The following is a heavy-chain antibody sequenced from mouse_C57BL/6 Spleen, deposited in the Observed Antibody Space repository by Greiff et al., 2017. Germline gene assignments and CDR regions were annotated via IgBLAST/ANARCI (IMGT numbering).Heavy chain of an antibody. CDR2: INPSTGGT. V-gene: IGHV1-42*01. Sequence: DVQLVESGPELVKPGASVKISCKASGYSFTGYYMNWVKQSPEKSLEWIGEINPSTGGTTYNQKFKAKATLTVDKSSSTAYMQLKSLTSEDSAVYYCARSYYGSSYFDYWGQGTTLTVSS. J-gene: IGHJ2*01. CDR1: GYSFTGYY. D-gene: IGHD1-1*01. CDR3: ARSYYGSSYFDY.